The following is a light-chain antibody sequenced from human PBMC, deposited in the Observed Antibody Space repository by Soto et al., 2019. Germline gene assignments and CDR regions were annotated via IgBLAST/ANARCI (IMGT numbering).Light chain of an antibody. CDR3: HQRSSWPHT. V-gene: IGKV3-11*01. Sequence: ENVLVQSPATLSLSPGERATLSCRASQIVTTYLAWYQQKPGQAPRLLIYDTSKRASNIPARFSGSGSGTDFTLTISSLEPEDFAVYYCHQRSSWPHTFGGGTKVDIK. CDR1: QIVTTY. CDR2: DTS. J-gene: IGKJ4*01.